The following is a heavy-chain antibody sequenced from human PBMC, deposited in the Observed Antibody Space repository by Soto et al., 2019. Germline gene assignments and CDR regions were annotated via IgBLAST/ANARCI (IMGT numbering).Heavy chain of an antibody. D-gene: IGHD4-17*01. CDR1: SGPDRSHN. Sequence: QVQLQQSGPRLVKPSETLSLTCTVSSGPDRSHNWGWIRQPPGRGLEWIGYVYYTGDTAYNPSLRSRVTISADTSTNDISLTLNSVTAADTAVYYCVRQGIDYLHGLVDVWCQGTTVSVSS. CDR3: VRQGIDYLHGLVDV. J-gene: IGHJ6*02. V-gene: IGHV4-59*08. CDR2: VYYTGDT.